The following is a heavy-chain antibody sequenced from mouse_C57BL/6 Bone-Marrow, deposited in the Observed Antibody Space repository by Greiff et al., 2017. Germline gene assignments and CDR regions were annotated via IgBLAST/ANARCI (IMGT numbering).Heavy chain of an antibody. Sequence: SGAELARPGASVKLSCTASGFNIKDDYMHWVKQRPEQGLEWIGWIDPENGDTEYASKFQGKATITADTSSNTAYLQLSSLTSEDTAVYYCTTIITTGDWGQGTTLTVSS. D-gene: IGHD1-2*01. CDR2: IDPENGDT. CDR1: GFNIKDDY. CDR3: TTIITTGD. V-gene: IGHV14-4*01. J-gene: IGHJ2*01.